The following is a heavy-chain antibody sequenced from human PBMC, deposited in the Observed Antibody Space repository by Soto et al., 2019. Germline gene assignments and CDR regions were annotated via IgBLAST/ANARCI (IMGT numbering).Heavy chain of an antibody. CDR2: IIPIFGTA. D-gene: IGHD4-17*01. V-gene: IGHV1-69*12. CDR1: GGTFSSYA. J-gene: IGHJ4*02. CDR3: AREGQTTVTTEFDY. Sequence: QVQLVQSGAEVKKPGSSVKVSCKASGGTFSSYAISWVRQAPGQGLEWMGGIIPIFGTANYAQKFRGSVTITADESPSSAYMELSSLRSEDTAVYYCAREGQTTVTTEFDYWGQGTLVTVSS.